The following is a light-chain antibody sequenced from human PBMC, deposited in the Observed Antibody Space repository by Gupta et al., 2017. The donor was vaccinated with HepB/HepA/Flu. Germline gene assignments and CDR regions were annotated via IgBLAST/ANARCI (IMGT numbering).Light chain of an antibody. CDR3: QQYKNWPAT. V-gene: IGKV3-15*01. CDR1: QNVYNN. J-gene: IGKJ1*01. CDR2: GAS. Sequence: EIVMTQSPCTLSMSQGERATITCWASQNVYNNLAWYQQKPGKAPRLLIYGASTRATGIPARFSGSGSGTEFTLTITSLQSEDFAVYFCQQYKNWPATFGQGTKVEIK.